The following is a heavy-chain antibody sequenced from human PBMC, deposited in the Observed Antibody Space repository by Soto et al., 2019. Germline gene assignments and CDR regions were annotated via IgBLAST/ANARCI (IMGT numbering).Heavy chain of an antibody. Sequence: GASVKVSCKTSGYAFSSYGIVWVRQAPGQGLEWMGWISTYNVDTKYADKFQGRLTMSSDTSTTTAFMELRRLRSDDTAVYYCAKVHDVWSGYKPSFDPWGQGTLVTVSS. J-gene: IGHJ5*02. D-gene: IGHD3-3*01. CDR2: ISTYNVDT. V-gene: IGHV1-18*01. CDR1: GYAFSSYG. CDR3: AKVHDVWSGYKPSFDP.